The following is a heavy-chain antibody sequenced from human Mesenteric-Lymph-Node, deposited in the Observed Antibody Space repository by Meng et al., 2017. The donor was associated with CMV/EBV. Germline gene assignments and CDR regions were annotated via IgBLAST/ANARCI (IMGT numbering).Heavy chain of an antibody. D-gene: IGHD3-22*01. Sequence: SVKVSCKASGGTFSSYAISWVRQAPGQGLEWMGGIIPIFGTANYAQKFQGRVTITTDESTSTAYMELSSLRSEDTAVYYCARAHLYDSTDTSMDVWGQGTTVTVSS. CDR1: GGTFSSYA. CDR3: ARAHLYDSTDTSMDV. J-gene: IGHJ6*02. V-gene: IGHV1-69*05. CDR2: IIPIFGTA.